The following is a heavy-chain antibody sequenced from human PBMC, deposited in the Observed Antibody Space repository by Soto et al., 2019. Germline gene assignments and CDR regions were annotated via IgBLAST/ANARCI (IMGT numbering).Heavy chain of an antibody. D-gene: IGHD3-16*02. CDR2: INHSGST. Sequence: TXETLSLTCAVYGGSFSGYYWSWIRQPPGKGLEWIGEINHSGSTNYNPSLKSRVTISVDTSKNQFSLKLGSVTAADTAVYYCARGKLSDYVWGSYRYHFDYWGQGTVVTVSS. V-gene: IGHV4-34*01. CDR1: GGSFSGYY. CDR3: ARGKLSDYVWGSYRYHFDY. J-gene: IGHJ4*02.